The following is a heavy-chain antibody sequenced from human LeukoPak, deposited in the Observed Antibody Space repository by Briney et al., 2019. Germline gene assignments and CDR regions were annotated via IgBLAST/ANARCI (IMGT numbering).Heavy chain of an antibody. Sequence: GGSLRLSCAASGFTFSSYGMHWVRQAPGKGLEWVAFIRYDGSNKYYADSVKGRFTISRDNSKNTLYLQMNSLRAEDTAVYYCAKDKLLWFGELSDLGILDYWGQGTLVTVSS. D-gene: IGHD3-10*01. J-gene: IGHJ4*02. CDR2: IRYDGSNK. CDR1: GFTFSSYG. CDR3: AKDKLLWFGELSDLGILDY. V-gene: IGHV3-30*02.